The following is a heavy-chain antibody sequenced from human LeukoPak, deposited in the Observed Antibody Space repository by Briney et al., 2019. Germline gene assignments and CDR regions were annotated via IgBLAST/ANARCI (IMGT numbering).Heavy chain of an antibody. V-gene: IGHV4-39*01. CDR2: IYYSGST. CDR3: AKAGVRYFDSSGLYAFDF. D-gene: IGHD3-22*01. J-gene: IGHJ3*01. Sequence: SETLSLTCAVSGGSISSTSYYWAWIRQPPGKGLEWIGTIYYSGSTYHNPSLKSRVTMSVDTSRDQFSLKLSSVDAADTAVYYCAKAGVRYFDSSGLYAFDFWGQGTTVTASS. CDR1: GGSISSTSYY.